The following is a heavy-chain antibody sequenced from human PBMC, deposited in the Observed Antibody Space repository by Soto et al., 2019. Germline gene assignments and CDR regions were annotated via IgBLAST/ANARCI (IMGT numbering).Heavy chain of an antibody. V-gene: IGHV4-59*01. CDR2: IYYSGIA. CDR1: GGSISTYY. CDR3: ARGDSNTWYLDSFDN. J-gene: IGHJ4*02. D-gene: IGHD6-13*01. Sequence: SETLSLTCTVSGGSISTYYWSWIRQPLGKGLEWIGYIYYSGIANYNPSLKSRVTISVDTYKNQFSLKLRSVTAADTAVYYCARGDSNTWYLDSFDNWGQGALVTVSS.